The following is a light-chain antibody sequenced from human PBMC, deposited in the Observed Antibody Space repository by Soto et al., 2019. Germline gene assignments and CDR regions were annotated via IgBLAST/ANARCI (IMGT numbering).Light chain of an antibody. CDR3: QSHDSSNVV. V-gene: IGLV6-57*02. CDR1: SGSIAINY. J-gene: IGLJ2*01. CDR2: EDN. Sequence: NFMLTQPHSVSESPGKTVTISCTGSSGSIAINYVQWYQQRPGSAPTTVIYEDNKKPSGVPDRFSGSIDRSSNSASLIISGLKTEDEADYYCQSHDSSNVVFGEGTKLTVL.